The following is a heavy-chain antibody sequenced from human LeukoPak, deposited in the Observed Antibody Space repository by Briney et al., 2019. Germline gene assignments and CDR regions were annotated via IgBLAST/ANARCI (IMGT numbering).Heavy chain of an antibody. J-gene: IGHJ3*02. V-gene: IGHV1-18*01. D-gene: IGHD3-10*01. CDR2: ISAYNGNT. CDR3: ARGTLTMLRGRTWAFVI. Sequence: ASVKVSCKASGYTFTSYGISWVRQAPGQGLEWMGWISAYNGNTNYAQKLQGRVTMPTDTSTSKAYMELRSLRSDHTPVYYCARGTLTMLRGRTWAFVIWGQGTMVTVSS. CDR1: GYTFTSYG.